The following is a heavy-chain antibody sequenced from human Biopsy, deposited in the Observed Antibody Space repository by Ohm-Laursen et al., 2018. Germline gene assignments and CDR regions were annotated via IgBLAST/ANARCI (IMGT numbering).Heavy chain of an antibody. V-gene: IGHV4-59*08. Sequence: GTLSLTCGVSGGSISSSYWSWIRQPPGKGLEWIGYISYSGSTSYNPSLKSRVTISADTSKNQLSLTLSSLTAADTAVHFCAKQWPYYESFTQHYRGDFDYWGQGTLVIVSS. CDR2: ISYSGST. CDR3: AKQWPYYESFTQHYRGDFDY. CDR1: GGSISSSY. J-gene: IGHJ4*02. D-gene: IGHD3-16*01.